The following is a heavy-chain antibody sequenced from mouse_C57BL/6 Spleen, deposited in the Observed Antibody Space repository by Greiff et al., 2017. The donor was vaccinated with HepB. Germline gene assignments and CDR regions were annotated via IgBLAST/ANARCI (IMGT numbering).Heavy chain of an antibody. V-gene: IGHV5-4*01. D-gene: IGHD2-4*01. Sequence: EVQVVESGGGLVKPGGSLKLSCAASGFTFSSYAMSWVRQTPEKRLEWVATISDGGSYTYYPDNVKGRFTISRDNAKNNLYLQMSHLKSEDTAMYYCARSPNDYDEDSFAYWGQGTLVTVSA. CDR2: ISDGGSYT. J-gene: IGHJ3*01. CDR1: GFTFSSYA. CDR3: ARSPNDYDEDSFAY.